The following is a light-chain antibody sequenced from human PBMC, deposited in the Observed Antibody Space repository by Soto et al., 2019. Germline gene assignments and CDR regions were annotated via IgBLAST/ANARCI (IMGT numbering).Light chain of an antibody. CDR3: SSYTSSTSLDV. CDR1: SSDVGGYNY. CDR2: EVS. J-gene: IGLJ1*01. Sequence: QSALAQPASVSGSPGQSITISCTGTSSDVGGYNYVSWYQQHPGKAPKLMIYEVSNRPSGVSIRFSGSKSGNTASLTISGLQAEDEADYYCSSYTSSTSLDVFGTGTKVNVL. V-gene: IGLV2-14*01.